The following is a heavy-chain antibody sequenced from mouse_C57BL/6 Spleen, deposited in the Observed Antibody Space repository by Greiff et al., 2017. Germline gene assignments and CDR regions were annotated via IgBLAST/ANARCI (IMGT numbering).Heavy chain of an antibody. V-gene: IGHV1-82*01. J-gene: IGHJ3*01. Sequence: QVQLQQSGPELVKPGASVKISCKASGYAFSSSWMNWVKQRPGKGLEWIGRIYPGDGDTNYNGKFKGKATLTADKSSSTAYMQLSSLTSEDSAVYFCAYRNDVAWFAYWGQGTLVTVSA. D-gene: IGHD2-14*01. CDR1: GYAFSSSW. CDR3: AYRNDVAWFAY. CDR2: IYPGDGDT.